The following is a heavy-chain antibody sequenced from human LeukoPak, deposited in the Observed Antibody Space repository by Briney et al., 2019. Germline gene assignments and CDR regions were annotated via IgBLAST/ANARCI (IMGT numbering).Heavy chain of an antibody. Sequence: GGSLRLSSAASVFTFSSYSMNWVRQAPGKGLEWVSSISGGSKYIYNADSVKGRFTISRDNAKNSLYLQMNSLRAEDTAVYYCARALSYSYGSMDFWGQGTLVIVSS. CDR3: ARALSYSYGSMDF. CDR2: ISGGSKYI. J-gene: IGHJ4*02. CDR1: VFTFSSYS. V-gene: IGHV3-21*01. D-gene: IGHD5-18*01.